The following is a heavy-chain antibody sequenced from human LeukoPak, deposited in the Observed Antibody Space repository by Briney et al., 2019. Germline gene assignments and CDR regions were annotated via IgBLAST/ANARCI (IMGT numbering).Heavy chain of an antibody. CDR1: GGSISSYY. V-gene: IGHV4-59*01. Sequence: SETLSLTCTVSGGSISSYYWSWIRQPPGKGLEWIGYIYYSGSTNYNPSLKSRVTISVDTSKNQFSLKLSSVTAADTAVYYCARSYDSSGYYKPDRNAFDIWGQGTMVTVSS. CDR2: IYYSGST. D-gene: IGHD3-22*01. CDR3: ARSYDSSGYYKPDRNAFDI. J-gene: IGHJ3*02.